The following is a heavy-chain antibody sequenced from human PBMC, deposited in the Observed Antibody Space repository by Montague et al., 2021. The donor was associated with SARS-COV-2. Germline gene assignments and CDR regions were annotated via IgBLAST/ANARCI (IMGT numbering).Heavy chain of an antibody. J-gene: IGHJ6*03. V-gene: IGHV3-11*01. CDR1: GFTFGDYY. CDR2: ISSSGGTI. CDR3: ARVKQQLVVYYYYYMDV. Sequence: SLRLSCPASGFTFGDYYMSWIRQAPGKGLEWVSYISSSGGTIYYADSVKGRFTISRDNAKNSLYLQMNSLRAEDTAVYYCARVKQQLVVYYYYYMDVWGKGTTVTVSS. D-gene: IGHD6-13*01.